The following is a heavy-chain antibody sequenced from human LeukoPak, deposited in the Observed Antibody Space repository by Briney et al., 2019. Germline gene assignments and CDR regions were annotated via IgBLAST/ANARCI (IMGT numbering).Heavy chain of an antibody. CDR2: INPSGGST. CDR3: ARGVDSYGLDY. V-gene: IGHV1-46*01. CDR1: GYTFTSYY. Sequence: ASVTVSCTASGYTFTSYYMHWVRQAPGQGLEWMGIINPSGGSTSCAQKFQGRVTMTRDTSTSTVYMELSSLRSEDTAVYYCARGVDSYGLDYWGQGTLVTVSS. D-gene: IGHD5-18*01. J-gene: IGHJ4*02.